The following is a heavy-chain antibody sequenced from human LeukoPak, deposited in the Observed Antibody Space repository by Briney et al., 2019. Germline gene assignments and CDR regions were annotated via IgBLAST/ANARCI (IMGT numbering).Heavy chain of an antibody. J-gene: IGHJ4*02. CDR3: AKDHSKIQPFDY. V-gene: IGHV4-59*01. D-gene: IGHD5-18*01. Sequence: PSETLSLTCTVSGGSISSYYWSWIRQPPGKGLEWIGYIYYSGSTNYNPSLKSRVTISVDTSKNQFSLKLSSVTAADTAVYYCAKDHSKIQPFDYWGQGTLVTVSS. CDR1: GGSISSYY. CDR2: IYYSGST.